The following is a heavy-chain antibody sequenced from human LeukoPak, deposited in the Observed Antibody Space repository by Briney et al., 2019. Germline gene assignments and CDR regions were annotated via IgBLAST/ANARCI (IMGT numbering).Heavy chain of an antibody. V-gene: IGHV4-34*01. J-gene: IGHJ4*02. D-gene: IGHD3-10*01. CDR2: INHSGST. Sequence: SETLSLTCAVYGGSFSGYYWSWIRQPPGKGLEWIGEINHSGSTNYNPSLKSRVTISVDTSNNQFSLKLSSVTAADTAVYYCARAAADGDWGQGTLVTVSS. CDR3: ARAAADGD. CDR1: GGSFSGYY.